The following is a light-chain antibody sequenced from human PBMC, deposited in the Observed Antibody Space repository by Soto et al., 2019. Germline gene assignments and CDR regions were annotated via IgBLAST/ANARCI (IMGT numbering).Light chain of an antibody. J-gene: IGLJ2*01. V-gene: IGLV2-8*01. CDR1: SSDVGGYNY. CDR3: SSYAGSKRG. Sequence: QSALTQPPSASGSPGQSVTISCTGTSSDVGGYNYVSWYQQHPGKAPKLMIYEVSKRPSGVPDRFSGSKSGNTASLTVSGLQAEDEAAYYCSSYAGSKRGFGGGTKLTVL. CDR2: EVS.